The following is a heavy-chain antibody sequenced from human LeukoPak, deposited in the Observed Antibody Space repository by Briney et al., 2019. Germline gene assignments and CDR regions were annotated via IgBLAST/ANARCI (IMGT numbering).Heavy chain of an antibody. CDR2: IIPIFGTA. D-gene: IGHD2-15*01. J-gene: IGHJ4*02. Sequence: EASVKVSCKASGGTFSSYAISWVRQAPGQGLEWMGGIIPIFGTANYAQKFQGRVTITTGESTSTAYMELSSLRSEDTAVYYCARFKDSTPRGYFDYWGQGTLVTVSS. CDR3: ARFKDSTPRGYFDY. CDR1: GGTFSSYA. V-gene: IGHV1-69*05.